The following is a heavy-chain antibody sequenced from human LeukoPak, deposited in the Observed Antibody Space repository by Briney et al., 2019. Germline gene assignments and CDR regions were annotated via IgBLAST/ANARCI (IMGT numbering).Heavy chain of an antibody. Sequence: PSQTLSLTCTVSGVSVSSGSYYWSWIRQPAGKGLEWIGHIQSSGTTNYNPSLKSRVTISVDTSKSQFSLKLSSVTAADTAVYYCARGTRAWELHFDNWGQGTLVTVSS. J-gene: IGHJ4*02. D-gene: IGHD1-26*01. V-gene: IGHV4-61*09. CDR1: GVSVSSGSYY. CDR2: IQSSGTT. CDR3: ARGTRAWELHFDN.